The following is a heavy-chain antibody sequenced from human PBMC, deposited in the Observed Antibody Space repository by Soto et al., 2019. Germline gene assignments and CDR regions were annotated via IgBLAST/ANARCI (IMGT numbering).Heavy chain of an antibody. CDR1: GFTFSSYA. D-gene: IGHD2-15*01. V-gene: IGHV3-23*01. CDR3: AKGPDLDIVVVVAATGWFDP. J-gene: IGHJ5*02. CDR2: ISGSGGST. Sequence: PGGSLRLSCAASGFTFSSYAMSWVRQAPGKGLEWVSAISGSGGSTYYADYVKGRFTISRDNSKNTLYLQMNSLRAEDTAVYYCAKGPDLDIVVVVAATGWFDPWGQGTLVTVSS.